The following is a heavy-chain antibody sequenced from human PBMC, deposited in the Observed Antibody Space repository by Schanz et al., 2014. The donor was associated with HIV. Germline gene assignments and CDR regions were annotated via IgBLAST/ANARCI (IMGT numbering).Heavy chain of an antibody. D-gene: IGHD3-22*01. CDR2: INPNSGNT. CDR1: GYTFTDYF. Sequence: QDQLVQSGAEVKKPGASVKVSCKASGYTFTDYFVHWVRQAPGQGLEWMGWINPNSGNTGYAQKFQGRVTMTRNTSISTAYMELSSLTSEDTAVYYCARGRRDVSMIILYWFDPWGQGTLVTVSS. CDR3: ARGRRDVSMIILYWFDP. J-gene: IGHJ5*02. V-gene: IGHV1-8*02.